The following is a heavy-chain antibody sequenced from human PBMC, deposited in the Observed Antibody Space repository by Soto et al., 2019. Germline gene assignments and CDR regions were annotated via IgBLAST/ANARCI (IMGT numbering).Heavy chain of an antibody. CDR3: ARGLPNAVAGTDY. V-gene: IGHV4-34*01. Sequence: QVQLQQWGAGLLKPSETLSLTCAVYGGSFSGYYWSWIRQPPGKGLEWIGEINHSGSTNYNPSLQSRVTISVDTSKNQFSLKLSSVTAADTAVYYCARGLPNAVAGTDYWGQGTLVTVSS. J-gene: IGHJ4*02. D-gene: IGHD6-19*01. CDR2: INHSGST. CDR1: GGSFSGYY.